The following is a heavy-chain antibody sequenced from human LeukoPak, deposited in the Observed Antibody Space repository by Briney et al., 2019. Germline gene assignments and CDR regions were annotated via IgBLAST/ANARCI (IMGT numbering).Heavy chain of an antibody. CDR3: ARVLAGSTINFDS. CDR1: GGSINSGHYY. D-gene: IGHD6-13*01. CDR2: SYNSGST. J-gene: IGHJ4*02. Sequence: PSQTLSLTCTVSGGSINSGHYYWSWIRQPPGQGLEWIGHSYNSGSTTYNPSLESRVNISVDTSKNQFSLKLYSVTAADTAVYYCARVLAGSTINFDSWGQGTLVTVSS. V-gene: IGHV4-30-4*01.